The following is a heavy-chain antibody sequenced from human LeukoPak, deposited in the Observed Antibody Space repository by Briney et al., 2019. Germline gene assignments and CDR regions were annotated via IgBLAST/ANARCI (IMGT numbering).Heavy chain of an antibody. Sequence: TSETLSLTCTVSGGSITSKTYYWGWIRQPPGKGLEWIGTIYNSGSTYYNASLESRVTISVDTSKNQFSLKLSSVTAADTAVYYCARSIMITFGGVIAGYFDYWGQGSLGTVSS. J-gene: IGHJ4*02. D-gene: IGHD3-16*02. CDR3: ARSIMITFGGVIAGYFDY. V-gene: IGHV4-39*07. CDR2: IYNSGST. CDR1: GGSITSKTYY.